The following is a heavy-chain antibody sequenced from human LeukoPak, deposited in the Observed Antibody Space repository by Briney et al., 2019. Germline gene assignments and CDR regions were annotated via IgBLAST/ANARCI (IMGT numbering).Heavy chain of an antibody. CDR3: ARLGVNGKSPLFDP. J-gene: IGHJ5*02. Sequence: EASVKVSCKASGGTFSSYAISWVRQAPGQGLEWMGGIIPIFGTANYAQKFQGRVTITADESTSTAYMELSSLRSEDTAVYYCARLGVNGKSPLFDPWGQGTLVTVSS. D-gene: IGHD5/OR15-5a*01. V-gene: IGHV1-69*13. CDR1: GGTFSSYA. CDR2: IIPIFGTA.